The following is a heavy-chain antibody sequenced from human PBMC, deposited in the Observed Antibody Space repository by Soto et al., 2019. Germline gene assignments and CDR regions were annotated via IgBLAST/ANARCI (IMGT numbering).Heavy chain of an antibody. J-gene: IGHJ5*02. CDR3: ARVGYSSNWPLLFNWFDP. Sequence: GESLKISCKGSGYSFTSYWIGWVRQMPGKGLEWMGIIYPGDSDTRYSPSFQGQVTISADKSISTAYLQWSSLKASDTAMYYCARVGYSSNWPLLFNWFDPWGQGTLVTVSS. CDR2: IYPGDSDT. CDR1: GYSFTSYW. D-gene: IGHD6-13*01. V-gene: IGHV5-51*01.